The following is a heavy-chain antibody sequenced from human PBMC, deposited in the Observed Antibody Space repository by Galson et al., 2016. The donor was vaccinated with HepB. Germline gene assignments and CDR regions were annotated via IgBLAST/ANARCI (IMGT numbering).Heavy chain of an antibody. V-gene: IGHV3-23*01. CDR2: ISGSGASS. Sequence: SLRLSCAASGFPFNNYAMTWVRQAPGRGLEWVSTISGSGASSYYAASVKGRFTISRDNSKNTLSLQMNSLRAEDTAVYYRAKGRPDYYGAGSYAPLDYWGQGTLVTVSS. J-gene: IGHJ4*02. CDR1: GFPFNNYA. CDR3: AKGRPDYYGAGSYAPLDY. D-gene: IGHD3-10*01.